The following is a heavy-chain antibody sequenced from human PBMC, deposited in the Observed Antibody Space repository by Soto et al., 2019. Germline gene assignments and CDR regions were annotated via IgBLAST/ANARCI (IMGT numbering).Heavy chain of an antibody. CDR3: ARAHCGGDCYSGVDY. Sequence: QVQLVQSGAEVKKPGASVKVSCKASGYTFTGYYMHWVRQAPGQGLEWMGWINPNSGGTNYAQKLPGWVTMTRDTSISTAYMELSRLRSDDTAVYYCARAHCGGDCYSGVDYWGQGTLVTVSS. CDR1: GYTFTGYY. J-gene: IGHJ4*02. D-gene: IGHD2-21*02. CDR2: INPNSGGT. V-gene: IGHV1-2*04.